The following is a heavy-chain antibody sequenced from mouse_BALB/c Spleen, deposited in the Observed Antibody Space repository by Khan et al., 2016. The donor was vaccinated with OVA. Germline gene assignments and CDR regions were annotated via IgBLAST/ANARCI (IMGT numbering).Heavy chain of an antibody. CDR1: GFSLTNYG. Sequence: VELVESGPGLVAPSQSLSITCTISGFSLTNYGVHWVRQPPGKGLEWLVVIWSDGSTTYNSTLKSRLSISKDKSKSQVFLKMNSLQTDDTAIYYCARQPYYHYYIMDYWGQGFSVTVSS. J-gene: IGHJ4*01. V-gene: IGHV2-6-1*01. CDR2: IWSDGST. D-gene: IGHD2-10*01. CDR3: ARQPYYHYYIMDY.